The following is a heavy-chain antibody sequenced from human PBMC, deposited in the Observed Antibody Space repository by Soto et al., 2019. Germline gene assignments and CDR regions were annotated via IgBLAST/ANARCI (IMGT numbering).Heavy chain of an antibody. Sequence: SETLSLTCTVSGGFISTGNYYCSWIRQHPGKGLEWIGYIYYSGSTYYNPSLKSRVTISVDTSKNQFSLKLSSVTAADTAVYYRASTYYSASSGPFDYWGQGTLVTVSS. CDR1: GGFISTGNYY. D-gene: IGHD3-22*01. J-gene: IGHJ4*02. CDR3: ASTYYSASSGPFDY. CDR2: IYYSGST. V-gene: IGHV4-31*03.